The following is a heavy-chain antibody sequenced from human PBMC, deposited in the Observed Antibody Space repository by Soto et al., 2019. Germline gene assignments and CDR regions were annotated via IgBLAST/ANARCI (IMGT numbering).Heavy chain of an antibody. D-gene: IGHD5-12*01. J-gene: IGHJ3*02. Sequence: QVQLVESGGGVVQPGRSLRLSCAASGFTFSSYGMHWVRQAPGKGLEWVAVISYDGSNKYYADSVKGRLTISRDNSKNTLYRQMNTLRAEDTAVYYCAKDNGSGCDWQRVADASDIWGQGTMVTVSS. CDR1: GFTFSSYG. CDR3: AKDNGSGCDWQRVADASDI. V-gene: IGHV3-30*18. CDR2: ISYDGSNK.